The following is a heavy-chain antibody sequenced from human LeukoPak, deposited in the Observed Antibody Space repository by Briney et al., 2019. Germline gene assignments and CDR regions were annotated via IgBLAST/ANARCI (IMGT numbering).Heavy chain of an antibody. D-gene: IGHD6-19*01. V-gene: IGHV4-61*02. J-gene: IGHJ4*02. Sequence: SQTLSLTCTVSGGSISSGSYYWSWIRQPAGKGLEWIGRIYTSGSTNYNPSLKSRVTISVDTSKNQLSLKLSSVTAADTAVHYCARDPSIAVAGTGFDYWGQGTLVTVSS. CDR2: IYTSGST. CDR1: GGSISSGSYY. CDR3: ARDPSIAVAGTGFDY.